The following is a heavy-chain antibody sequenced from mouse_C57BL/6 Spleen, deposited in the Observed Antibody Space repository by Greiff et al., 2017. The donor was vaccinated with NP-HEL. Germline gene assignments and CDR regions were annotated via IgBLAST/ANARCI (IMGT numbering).Heavy chain of an antibody. Sequence: EVQGVESGGGLVKPGGSLKLSCAASGFTFSDYGMHWVRQAPEKGLEWVAYISSGSSTIYYADTVKGRFTISRDNAKNTLFLQMTSLRSEDTAMYYCARPFYYEGGAWFAYWGQGTLVTVSA. CDR3: ARPFYYEGGAWFAY. J-gene: IGHJ3*01. CDR1: GFTFSDYG. CDR2: ISSGSSTI. D-gene: IGHD2-4*01. V-gene: IGHV5-17*01.